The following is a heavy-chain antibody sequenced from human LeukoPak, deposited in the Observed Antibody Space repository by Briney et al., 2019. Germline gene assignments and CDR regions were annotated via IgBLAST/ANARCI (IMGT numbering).Heavy chain of an antibody. D-gene: IGHD1-26*01. J-gene: IGHJ4*02. CDR1: GFTFSSYS. Sequence: GGSLRLSCAASGFTFSSYSMNWVRQAPGKGLEWVSSISSSSSYIYYADSVKGRFTISRDNAKNSLYLQVNSLRAEDTAVYYCARVVGATMVCWGQGTLVTVSS. V-gene: IGHV3-21*01. CDR3: ARVVGATMVC. CDR2: ISSSSSYI.